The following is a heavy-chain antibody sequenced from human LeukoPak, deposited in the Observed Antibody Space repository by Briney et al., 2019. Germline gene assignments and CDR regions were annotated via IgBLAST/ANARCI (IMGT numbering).Heavy chain of an antibody. V-gene: IGHV3-7*01. J-gene: IGHJ4*02. Sequence: GGSLRLSCAASGFTFSSYWMTWVRQAPGKGLEWVDNMKEDGSEEYYVDSVKGRFTISRDNAKNSLYLQMNSLRAEDTAVYYCARGYCSGASCYSSPDYWGQGTLVTVSS. D-gene: IGHD2-15*01. CDR3: ARGYCSGASCYSSPDY. CDR2: MKEDGSEE. CDR1: GFTFSSYW.